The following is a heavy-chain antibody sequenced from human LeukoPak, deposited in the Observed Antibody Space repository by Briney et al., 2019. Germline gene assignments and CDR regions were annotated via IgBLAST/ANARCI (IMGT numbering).Heavy chain of an antibody. CDR3: AKDFYYYDSSGHTL. CDR1: GFAFSSYA. J-gene: IGHJ3*01. Sequence: GGSLRLSCAASGFAFSSYAMSWVRQAPGKGLEWVSAISGSGGSTYYADSVKGRFTISRDNSKNTLYLQMNSLRAEDTAVYYCAKDFYYYDSSGHTLWVQGTMVTVSS. D-gene: IGHD3-22*01. CDR2: ISGSGGST. V-gene: IGHV3-23*01.